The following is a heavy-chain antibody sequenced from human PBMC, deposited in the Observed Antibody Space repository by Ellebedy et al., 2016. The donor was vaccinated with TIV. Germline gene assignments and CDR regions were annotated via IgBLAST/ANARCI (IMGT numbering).Heavy chain of an antibody. CDR2: ISTSSSFT. Sequence: GGSLRLSCAASGFTFRRYAISWFRQAPGKGLEWITHISTSSSFTLYADSVKGRFTISTDTAKNSVYLQMNSLRAEDTAIYYCARDAGIAPDYWGQGTLVTVSS. J-gene: IGHJ4*01. CDR1: GFTFRRYA. CDR3: ARDAGIAPDY. V-gene: IGHV3-11*05. D-gene: IGHD6-13*01.